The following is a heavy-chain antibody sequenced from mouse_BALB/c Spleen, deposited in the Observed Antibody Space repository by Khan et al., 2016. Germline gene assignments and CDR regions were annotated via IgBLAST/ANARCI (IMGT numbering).Heavy chain of an antibody. CDR2: INTYPGEP. V-gene: IGHV9-3-1*01. CDR1: GYTFTNYG. D-gene: IGHD2-3*01. J-gene: IGHJ3*01. CDR3: ARRAYDGDWGFAD. Sequence: QIQLVQSGPELKKPGETVKISCKASGYTFTNYGMHWVKQAPGKGLKWMGWINTYPGEPTYADDFTGRFAFSLETSASTAYLQITNLKDEDTATYFCARRAYDGDWGFADWGQGTLVTVSA.